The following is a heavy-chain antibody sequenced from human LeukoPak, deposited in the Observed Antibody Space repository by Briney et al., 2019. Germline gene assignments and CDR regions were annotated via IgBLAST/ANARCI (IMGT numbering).Heavy chain of an antibody. CDR3: AREQYYYDSSGYLLYYFDY. Sequence: SETLSLTCAVSGGSISSSNWWSWVRQPPGKGLEWIGEIYHSGSTNYNPSLKSRVTISVDKSKNQFSLKLSSVTAADTAVYYCAREQYYYDSSGYLLYYFDYWGQGTLVTVSS. D-gene: IGHD3-22*01. J-gene: IGHJ4*02. CDR1: GGSISSSNW. V-gene: IGHV4-4*02. CDR2: IYHSGST.